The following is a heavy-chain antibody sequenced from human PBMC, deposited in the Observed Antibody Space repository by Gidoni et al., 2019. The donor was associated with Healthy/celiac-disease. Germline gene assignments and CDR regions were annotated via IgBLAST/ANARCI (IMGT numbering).Heavy chain of an antibody. CDR1: GYTFPSYG. CDR3: AREALRHYYDSSGVDY. CDR2: IGAYNGNT. V-gene: IGHV1-18*01. Sequence: QVQLVQSGAEVKKPGASVTVCCKASGYTFPSYGIRWVRQAPGQGLEWMGWIGAYNGNTNYAQKLQGRVTMTTDTSTRTAYMELRSLRSDDTAVYYCAREALRHYYDSSGVDYWGQGTLVTVSS. J-gene: IGHJ4*02. D-gene: IGHD3-22*01.